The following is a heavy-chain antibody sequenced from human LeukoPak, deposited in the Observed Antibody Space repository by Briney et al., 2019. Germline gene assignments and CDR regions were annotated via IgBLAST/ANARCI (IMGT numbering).Heavy chain of an antibody. J-gene: IGHJ5*02. V-gene: IGHV4-59*08. Sequence: SETLSLTCTVSGGSISSYYWSWIRQPPGKGLEWIGYIYYSGSTNYNPSLKSRITISVDTSKNQFSLKLSSVTAADTAVYYCARQRAVAGHRWFDPWGQGTLVTVSS. CDR1: GGSISSYY. D-gene: IGHD6-19*01. CDR3: ARQRAVAGHRWFDP. CDR2: IYYSGST.